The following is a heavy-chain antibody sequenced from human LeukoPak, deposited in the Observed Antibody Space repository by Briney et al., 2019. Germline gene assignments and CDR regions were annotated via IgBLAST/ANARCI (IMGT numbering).Heavy chain of an antibody. CDR2: INPSGGST. CDR1: GYTFTSYY. V-gene: IGHV1-46*01. Sequence: ASVKVSCKASGYTFTSYYMHWVQQAPGQGLEWMGIINPSGGSTSYAQKFQGRVTMTRDTSTSTVYMELSSLRSEDTAVYYCARGALRYFDWSSRGLDYWGQGTLVTVSS. CDR3: ARGALRYFDWSSRGLDY. J-gene: IGHJ4*02. D-gene: IGHD3-9*01.